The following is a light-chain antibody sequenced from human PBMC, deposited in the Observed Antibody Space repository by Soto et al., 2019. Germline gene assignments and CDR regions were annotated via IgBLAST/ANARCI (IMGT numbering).Light chain of an antibody. V-gene: IGKV2-28*01. CDR3: MRALQTFT. J-gene: IGKJ4*01. CDR2: LCS. Sequence: DIVMTQSPLSLPVTPGEPASISCRSSQSLLHSNGYNYLDWYLQKPGQSPQLLIYLCSTRAFGLPDRLSGSGSATDFTLKISRVEAEDVGVYYCMRALQTFTSGRGTKVEIK. CDR1: QSLLHSNGYNY.